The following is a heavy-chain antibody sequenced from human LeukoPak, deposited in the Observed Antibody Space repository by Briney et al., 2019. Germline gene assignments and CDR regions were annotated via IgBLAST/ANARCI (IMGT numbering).Heavy chain of an antibody. CDR1: GGSISSSSYY. CDR2: IYYSGST. CDR3: ARHKLGASGSYLAPFDY. J-gene: IGHJ4*02. D-gene: IGHD3-10*01. Sequence: PSETLSLTCTVSGGSISSSSYYWGWIRQPPGKGLEWIGSIYYSGSTYYNPSLKSRVTISVDTSKNQFSLKLSSVTAADTAVYYCARHKLGASGSYLAPFDYWGQGTLVTVSS. V-gene: IGHV4-39*01.